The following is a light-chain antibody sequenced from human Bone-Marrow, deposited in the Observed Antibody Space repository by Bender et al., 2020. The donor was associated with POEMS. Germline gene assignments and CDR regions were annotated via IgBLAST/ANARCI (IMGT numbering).Light chain of an antibody. CDR2: YDD. CDR1: NSNVGDSA. V-gene: IGLV1-36*01. CDR3: TAWDDSLSGWV. J-gene: IGLJ3*02. Sequence: QSVLTQPPSVSGTPGQSVSISCSGSNSNVGDSAVDWYQQVPGAAPKLLIYYDDLLTPGVSDRFSASKSGTSASLAISGLQSEDEALYYCTAWDDSLSGWVFGGGTKLTVL.